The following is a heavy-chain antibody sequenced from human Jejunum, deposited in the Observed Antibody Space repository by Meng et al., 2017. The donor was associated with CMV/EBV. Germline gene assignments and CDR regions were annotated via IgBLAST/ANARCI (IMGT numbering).Heavy chain of an antibody. J-gene: IGHJ4*02. CDR2: MNQDGSER. Sequence: GCMFGDYWMRWMRQVPGKGLEWAANMNQDGSERYYRDSVKGRCGRYRDNAQKAVYLQRNNRRAEDTGVYFCARPRGGHGGSRWGQGTQVTVSS. CDR3: ARPRGGHGGSR. CDR1: GCMFGDYW. D-gene: IGHD3-10*01. V-gene: IGHV3-7*01.